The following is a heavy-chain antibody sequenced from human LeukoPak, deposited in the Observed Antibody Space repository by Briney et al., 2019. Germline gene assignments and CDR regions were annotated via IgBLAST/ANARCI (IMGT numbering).Heavy chain of an antibody. Sequence: ASVKVSCKASGYTFTSYDINWVRQAPGQGLEWMGWINPNSGGTIYAQKFQGRVTMTRDTSINTAYMELSRLKSDDTAVYYCARGGDSSSWYGWFDPWGQGTLVTVSS. CDR1: GYTFTSYD. V-gene: IGHV1-2*02. CDR2: INPNSGGT. J-gene: IGHJ5*02. D-gene: IGHD6-13*01. CDR3: ARGGDSSSWYGWFDP.